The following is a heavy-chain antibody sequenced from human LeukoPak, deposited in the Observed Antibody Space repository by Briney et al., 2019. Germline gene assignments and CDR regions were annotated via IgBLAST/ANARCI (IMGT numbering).Heavy chain of an antibody. CDR1: GFTFDDYA. J-gene: IGHJ4*02. Sequence: GGSLRLSCAASGFTFDDYAMHWVRHAPGKGLEWVSGISWNSGSIGYADSVKGRFTISRDNAKNSLYLQMNSLRAEDTALYYCAKDIGEGDGYNCFDYWGQGTLVTVSS. CDR2: ISWNSGSI. V-gene: IGHV3-9*01. CDR3: AKDIGEGDGYNCFDY. D-gene: IGHD5-24*01.